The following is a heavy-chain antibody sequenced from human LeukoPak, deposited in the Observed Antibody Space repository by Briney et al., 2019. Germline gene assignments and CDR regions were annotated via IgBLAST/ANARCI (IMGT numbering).Heavy chain of an antibody. J-gene: IGHJ4*02. CDR1: GFTFSGSA. CDR2: IRSKANSYAT. D-gene: IGHD3-22*01. Sequence: PGGSLRLSCAASGFTFSGSAMHWVRQASGKGLEWVGRIRSKANSYATAYAASVEGRFTISRDDSKNTAYLQMNSLKTEDTAVYYCTSHDSSGYYYHQLYYFDYWGQGTLVTVSS. CDR3: TSHDSSGYYYHQLYYFDY. V-gene: IGHV3-73*01.